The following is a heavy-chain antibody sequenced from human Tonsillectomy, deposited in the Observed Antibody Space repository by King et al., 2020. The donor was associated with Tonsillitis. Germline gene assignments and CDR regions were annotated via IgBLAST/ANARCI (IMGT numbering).Heavy chain of an antibody. CDR3: ARDGDYYDSSGWAPFDI. Sequence: VQLQESGPGLVKPSETLSLTCTVSGGSISSYSWSWIRQPPGKGLEWIGYIYYSGSTNYNPSLKSRVTISVDTSKNHFSLKLSSVTAADTAVYYCARDGDYYDSSGWAPFDIWGQGTMVTVSS. V-gene: IGHV4-59*01. J-gene: IGHJ3*02. CDR1: GGSISSYS. CDR2: IYYSGST. D-gene: IGHD3-22*01.